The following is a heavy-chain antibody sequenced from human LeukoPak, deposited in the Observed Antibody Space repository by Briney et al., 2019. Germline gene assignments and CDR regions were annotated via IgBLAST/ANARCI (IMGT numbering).Heavy chain of an antibody. V-gene: IGHV1-18*01. CDR2: ISDYNNNT. Sequence: ASVKVSGKASGYTFSSYGISWVRQAPGQGLEWMGWISDYNNNTQYAQKFQGRVTMTTDTSTSTAYMELRGLISDDTAVYYCARVPYYYDISGYYHWGQGTLVTVSS. CDR1: GYTFSSYG. D-gene: IGHD3-22*01. CDR3: ARVPYYYDISGYYH. J-gene: IGHJ5*02.